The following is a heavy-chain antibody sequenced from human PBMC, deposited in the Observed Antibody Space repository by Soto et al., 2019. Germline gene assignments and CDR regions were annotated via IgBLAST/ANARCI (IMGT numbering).Heavy chain of an antibody. CDR2: IFYSGRS. J-gene: IGHJ6*02. Sequence: GSLRLSCAASGFTFSSYGMHWVRQAPGKGLEWIGSIFYSGRSYCNPSLKSRVTISVDTSKKQFSLKLSSVSAADTAVYYCARQGGAPAAAGPYWVGGMDVWGQGTTVTVSS. V-gene: IGHV4-39*01. CDR1: GFTFSSYG. D-gene: IGHD6-13*01. CDR3: ARQGGAPAAAGPYWVGGMDV.